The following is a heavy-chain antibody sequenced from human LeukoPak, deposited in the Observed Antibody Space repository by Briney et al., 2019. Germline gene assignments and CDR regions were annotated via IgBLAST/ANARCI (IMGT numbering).Heavy chain of an antibody. V-gene: IGHV5-51*01. CDR1: GYSFTSYW. J-gene: IGHJ5*02. CDR2: IYPGDSDT. CDR3: ARDLPPGEGSGSNREDWFDP. D-gene: IGHD3-10*01. Sequence: GESLKISCKGSGYSFTSYWIGWVRQMPGKGLEWMGIIYPGDSDTRYSPSFQGQVTISADKSISTAYLQWSSLKASDTAVYYCARDLPPGEGSGSNREDWFDPWGQGTLVTVSS.